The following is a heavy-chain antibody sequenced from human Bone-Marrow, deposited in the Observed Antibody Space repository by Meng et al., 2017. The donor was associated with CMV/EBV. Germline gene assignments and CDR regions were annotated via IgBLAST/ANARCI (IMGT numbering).Heavy chain of an antibody. J-gene: IGHJ5*02. V-gene: IGHV3-21*01. D-gene: IGHD6-13*01. CDR1: GFTFSSYS. Sequence: GGSLRLSCAASGFTFSSYSMNWVRQAPGKGLEWVSSISSSSSYIYYADSVKGRFTISRDNAKNSLYLQMNSLRAEDTAVYYCARVVGSGYSSSWYYYGFDPWGQGTLVTGSS. CDR3: ARVVGSGYSSSWYYYGFDP. CDR2: ISSSSSYI.